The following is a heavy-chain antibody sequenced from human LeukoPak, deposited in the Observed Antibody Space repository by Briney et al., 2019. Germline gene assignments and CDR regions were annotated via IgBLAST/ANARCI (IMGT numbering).Heavy chain of an antibody. V-gene: IGHV3-15*01. J-gene: IGHJ4*02. Sequence: GGSLRLSCAASGFSFNNAWMSWVRQAPGKGLEWLGRIKSETDGGTTDIAAPVKGRFLISRDDSNNTLYLQINSLKSEDTAVYYCTTSLMWDQRIGYWGQGTLVTVSS. D-gene: IGHD1-26*01. CDR1: GFSFNNAW. CDR2: IKSETDGGTT. CDR3: TTSLMWDQRIGY.